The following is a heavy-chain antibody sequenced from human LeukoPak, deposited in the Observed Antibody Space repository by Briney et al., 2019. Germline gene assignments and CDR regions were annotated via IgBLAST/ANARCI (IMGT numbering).Heavy chain of an antibody. CDR2: ISGSGDYI. CDR3: AKSSADYFYDSSGYYVDFDY. D-gene: IGHD3-22*01. CDR1: GFTFRLYA. J-gene: IGHJ4*02. V-gene: IGHV3-23*01. Sequence: GGSLRLSCAVSGFTFRLYAMTWVRQAPGKGLEWVSTISGSGDYIYYADSVKGRFTISRDNSKNTLYVQMNSLRAEDTAVYYCAKSSADYFYDSSGYYVDFDYWGQGTLVTVSP.